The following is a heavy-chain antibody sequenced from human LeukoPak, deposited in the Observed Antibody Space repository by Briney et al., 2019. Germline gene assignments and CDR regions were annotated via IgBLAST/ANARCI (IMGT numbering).Heavy chain of an antibody. Sequence: SETLSLTCTVSGGSISSSSYYWGWIRQPPGKGLEWIGSLSYSGSTYYNPSLKSRVTISVGTSKTHFSLRLSSVTAADTAVYYCARHVRTYLRGGAFDNWGQGTLVTVSS. CDR2: LSYSGST. D-gene: IGHD1-26*01. V-gene: IGHV4-39*01. CDR3: ARHVRTYLRGGAFDN. CDR1: GGSISSSSYY. J-gene: IGHJ3*02.